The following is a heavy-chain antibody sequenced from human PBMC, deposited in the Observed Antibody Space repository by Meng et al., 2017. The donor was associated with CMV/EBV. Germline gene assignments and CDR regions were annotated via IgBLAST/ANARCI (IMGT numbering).Heavy chain of an antibody. CDR3: ARDPTYYDFWSDRYPSYYYGMDV. V-gene: IGHV4-34*01. CDR1: GGSFSGYY. J-gene: IGHJ6*02. CDR2: INHSGST. D-gene: IGHD3-3*01. Sequence: GSLRLSCAVYGGSFSGYYWSWIRQPPGKGLEWIGEINHSGSTNYNPSLKSRVTISVDTSKNQFSLKLSSVTAADTAVYYCARDPTYYDFWSDRYPSYYYGMDVWGQGTTVTVSS.